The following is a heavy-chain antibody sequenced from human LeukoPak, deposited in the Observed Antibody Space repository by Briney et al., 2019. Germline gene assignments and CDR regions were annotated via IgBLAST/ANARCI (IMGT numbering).Heavy chain of an antibody. CDR1: GDSVSSNSAA. D-gene: IGHD6-19*01. CDR2: TYYRSKWYN. V-gene: IGHV6-1*01. J-gene: IGHJ4*02. Sequence: SQTLSLTCAISGDSVSSNSAAWNWIRQSPSRGLEWLGRTYYRSKWYNDYAVSVKSRITINPDTFKHQFSLQVNSETPEDTAVYDCARDPAGGWRPFDYWGQGTLVTVSS. CDR3: ARDPAGGWRPFDY.